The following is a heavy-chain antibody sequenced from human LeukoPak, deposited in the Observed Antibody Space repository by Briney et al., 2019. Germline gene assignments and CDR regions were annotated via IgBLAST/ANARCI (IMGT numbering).Heavy chain of an antibody. Sequence: PSETLSLTCTVSGGPFDSHYWTWIRQPPGKGLEWIAFIYHSGSAVSSPSLRSRVTMSVDRSKRQFSLNLSSVTAADTAVYYCARGVAVGGTTHFDPWGQGTLVTVSS. D-gene: IGHD6-13*01. V-gene: IGHV4-59*11. J-gene: IGHJ5*02. CDR3: ARGVAVGGTTHFDP. CDR2: IYHSGSA. CDR1: GGPFDSHY.